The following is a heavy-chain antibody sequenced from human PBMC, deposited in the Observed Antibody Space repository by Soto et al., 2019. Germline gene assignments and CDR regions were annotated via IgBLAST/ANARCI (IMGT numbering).Heavy chain of an antibody. V-gene: IGHV1-18*04. CDR2: ISAYNGNT. D-gene: IGHD2-2*01. CDR1: GYTFTSYG. J-gene: IGHJ6*02. CDR3: ARATRYDVVVPAAKNYYYYGMDV. Sequence: ASVKVSCKASGYTFTSYGISWVRQAPGQGLEWMGWISAYNGNTNYAQKLQGRVTMTTDTSTSTAYMELSSLRSEDTAVYYCARATRYDVVVPAAKNYYYYGMDVWGQGTTVTVSS.